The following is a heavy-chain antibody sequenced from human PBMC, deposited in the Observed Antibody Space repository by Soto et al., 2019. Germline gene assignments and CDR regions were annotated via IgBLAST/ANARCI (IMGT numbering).Heavy chain of an antibody. CDR2: IYNSGTT. Sequence: QVQLQESGPGLVKPSETLSLICTVSGGSISGYYWSWLRQSPGKGLEWIAYIYNSGTTNYNPSLTSRTTISVDTSKNQFSLKLSSVTAADTAVYYCARHYGSGTYLLDSWGQGTLVTVST. J-gene: IGHJ4*02. V-gene: IGHV4-59*08. CDR3: ARHYGSGTYLLDS. D-gene: IGHD3-10*01. CDR1: GGSISGYY.